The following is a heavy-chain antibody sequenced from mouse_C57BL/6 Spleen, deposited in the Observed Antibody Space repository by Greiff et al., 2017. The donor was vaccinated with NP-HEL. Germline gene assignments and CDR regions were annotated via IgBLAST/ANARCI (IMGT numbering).Heavy chain of an antibody. Sequence: VQLQQSGPELVKPGASVKISCKASGYAFSSSWMNWVKQRPGKGLEWIGRIYPGDGDTNYNGKFKGKATLTADKSSSTAYMQLSSLTSEDSSVYFCAREGVYYYGSWAYWGQGTLVTVSA. J-gene: IGHJ3*01. CDR2: IYPGDGDT. V-gene: IGHV1-82*01. CDR1: GYAFSSSW. CDR3: AREGVYYYGSWAY. D-gene: IGHD1-1*01.